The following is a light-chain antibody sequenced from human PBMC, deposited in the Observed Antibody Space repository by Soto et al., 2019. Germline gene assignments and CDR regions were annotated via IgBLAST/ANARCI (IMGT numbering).Light chain of an antibody. CDR3: CSFAGKYTYVL. J-gene: IGLJ2*01. Sequence: QSALTQPRSVSGSPGQSVIISCTGTNSDVGAYNYVSWYQQHPGKAPKLMMYDVAQRPSGVPDRFSGSKSGNTASLAISGLQAEDEADYYSCSFAGKYTYVLIGGATKLTVL. V-gene: IGLV2-11*01. CDR2: DVA. CDR1: NSDVGAYNY.